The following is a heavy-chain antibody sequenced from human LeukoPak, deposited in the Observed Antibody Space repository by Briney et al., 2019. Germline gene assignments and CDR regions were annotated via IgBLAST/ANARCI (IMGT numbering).Heavy chain of an antibody. V-gene: IGHV3-7*01. CDR1: GFTVSTCW. Sequence: PGVSLRLSCAASGFTVSTCWMSWVRQAPGKGLEWVANIQQDGSAKYYVDSVKGRFTISRDNAKNSLYLQMNSLRAEDTAVYYCATVGSWGQGTLVTVSS. CDR2: IQQDGSAK. D-gene: IGHD2-15*01. CDR3: ATVGS. J-gene: IGHJ5*02.